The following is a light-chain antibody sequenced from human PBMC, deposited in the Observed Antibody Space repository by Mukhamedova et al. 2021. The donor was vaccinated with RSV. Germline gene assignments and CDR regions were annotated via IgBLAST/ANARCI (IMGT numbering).Light chain of an antibody. CDR3: QQYKMYSRS. V-gene: IGKV1-5*03. CDR1: ENVNRW. J-gene: IGKJ2*01. CDR2: KTS. Sequence: TWGATENVNRWLAWYQQKPGKAPKLLIYKTSTLQSGVPSRFSGSASGTEFTLTIDSLQPDDFATYYCQQYKMYSRSFGQGTKVEI.